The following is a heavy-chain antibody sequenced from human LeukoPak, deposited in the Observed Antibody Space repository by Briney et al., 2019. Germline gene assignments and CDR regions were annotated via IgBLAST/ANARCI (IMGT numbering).Heavy chain of an antibody. CDR3: ARGAGWPN. D-gene: IGHD6-19*01. V-gene: IGHV3-7*01. CDR2: INQNGSDK. J-gene: IGHJ4*02. Sequence: GGSLRLSCAVSGFTFSSYWMNWVCRAPGKGLEWVANINQNGSDKYYVESVKGRFTISRDNAKNSLYLQMNGLRDEDTAVYYCARGAGWPNWGQGTLVTVSS. CDR1: GFTFSSYW.